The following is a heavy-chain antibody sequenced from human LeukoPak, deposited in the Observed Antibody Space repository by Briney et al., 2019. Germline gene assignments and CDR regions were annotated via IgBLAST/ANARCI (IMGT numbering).Heavy chain of an antibody. CDR1: GGSFSGYY. Sequence: SSETLSLTCAVYGGSFSGYYWSWIRQPPGKGLEWIGYIYYSGSTNYNPSLKSRVTISVDTSKNQFSLKLSSVTAADTAVYYCARHSDTAMVPVNFDYWGQGTLVTVSS. CDR3: ARHSDTAMVPVNFDY. J-gene: IGHJ4*02. V-gene: IGHV4-59*08. D-gene: IGHD5-18*01. CDR2: IYYSGST.